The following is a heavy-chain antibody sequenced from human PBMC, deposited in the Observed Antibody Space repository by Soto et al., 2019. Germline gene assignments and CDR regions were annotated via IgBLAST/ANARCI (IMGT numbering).Heavy chain of an antibody. CDR1: GFTFSSYT. Sequence: GGSLRLSCSVFGFTFSSYTMHWVRQAPGKGLQYVSSISTNGGSTYYADSVKGRFTIPRDNSKNTLYLQMSSLRVEDTAVYYCVKDRYVDYWGQGTLVTVSS. CDR2: ISTNGGST. V-gene: IGHV3-64D*06. J-gene: IGHJ4*02. CDR3: VKDRYVDY.